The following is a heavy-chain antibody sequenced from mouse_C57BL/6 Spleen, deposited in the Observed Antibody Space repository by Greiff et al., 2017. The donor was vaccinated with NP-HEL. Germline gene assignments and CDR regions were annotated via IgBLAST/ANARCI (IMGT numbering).Heavy chain of an antibody. Sequence: QVQLQQPGAELVRPGSSVKLSCKASGYTFTSYWMDWVKQRPGQGLEWIGNIYPSDSETHYNQKFKDKATLTVDKSSSTAYMQLSSLTSEDSAVYYCARRDYGSSYPFAYWGQGTLVTVSA. CDR1: GYTFTSYW. CDR3: ARRDYGSSYPFAY. CDR2: IYPSDSET. V-gene: IGHV1-61*01. J-gene: IGHJ3*01. D-gene: IGHD1-1*01.